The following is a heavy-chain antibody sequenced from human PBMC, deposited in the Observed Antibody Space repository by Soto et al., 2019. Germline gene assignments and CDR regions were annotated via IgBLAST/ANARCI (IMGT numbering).Heavy chain of an antibody. CDR3: ARLEYSKLLRTYYYYYGMGV. V-gene: IGHV5-51*01. Sequence: GESLKISCKGSGYSFTSYWIGWVRQMPGKGLEWMGIIYPGDSDTRYSPSFQGQVTISADKSISTAYLQWSSLKASDTAMYYCARLEYSKLLRTYYYYYGMGVWGQGTTVTVSS. J-gene: IGHJ6*02. CDR1: GYSFTSYW. CDR2: IYPGDSDT. D-gene: IGHD4-4*01.